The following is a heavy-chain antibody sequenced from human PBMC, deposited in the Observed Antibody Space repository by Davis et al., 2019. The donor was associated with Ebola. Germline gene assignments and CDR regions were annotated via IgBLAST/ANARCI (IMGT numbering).Heavy chain of an antibody. CDR3: ARGRWLQSAYFDY. V-gene: IGHV3-7*01. CDR1: GFTSSSYW. CDR2: IKQDGSEK. J-gene: IGHJ4*02. Sequence: GGSLRLSCAASGFTSSSYWMSWVRQAPGKGLEWVANIKQDGSEKYYVDSVKGRFTISRDNAKNSLYLQMNSLRAEDTAVYYCARGRWLQSAYFDYWGQGTLVTVSS. D-gene: IGHD5-24*01.